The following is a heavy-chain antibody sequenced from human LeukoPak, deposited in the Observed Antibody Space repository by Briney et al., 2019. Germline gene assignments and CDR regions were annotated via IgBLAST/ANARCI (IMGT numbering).Heavy chain of an antibody. Sequence: GGSLRLSCAASGFTFSNFWMHWVRQAPGKGLVWVALIYGDGSFTRYADSVKGRFTISRDNSKNTLYLQMNSLRAEDTAVYYCAKVLAVTDYWGQGTLVTVSS. J-gene: IGHJ4*02. CDR1: GFTFSNFW. CDR2: IYGDGSFT. D-gene: IGHD6-19*01. CDR3: AKVLAVTDY. V-gene: IGHV3-74*01.